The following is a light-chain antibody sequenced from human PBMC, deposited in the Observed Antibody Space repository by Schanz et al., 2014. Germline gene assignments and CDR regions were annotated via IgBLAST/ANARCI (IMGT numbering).Light chain of an antibody. V-gene: IGLV2-23*01. CDR2: EGS. Sequence: QSALTQPASVSGSPGQSITISCTGTSSDVGSYNLVSWYQHHPGKAPKLMIYEGSKRPSGVSNRFSGSGSGNTASLTISGLQAEDEAHYYCFSYTRLTTPYVFGSGTKLTVL. J-gene: IGLJ1*01. CDR1: SSDVGSYNL. CDR3: FSYTRLTTPYV.